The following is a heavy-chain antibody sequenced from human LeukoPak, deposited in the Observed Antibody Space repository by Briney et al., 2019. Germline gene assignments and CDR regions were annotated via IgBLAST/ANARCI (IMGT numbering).Heavy chain of an antibody. V-gene: IGHV3-21*01. Sequence: GGSLRLSCAASGFTFSSYSMNWVRQAPGKGLEWVSSISSSSSYIYYADSVKGRFTISRDNAKNSLYLQMNSLRAEDTAVYYCARDHLYSSSWYVSSPSYFDYWGQETLVTVSS. CDR3: ARDHLYSSSWYVSSPSYFDY. CDR2: ISSSSSYI. J-gene: IGHJ4*02. CDR1: GFTFSSYS. D-gene: IGHD6-13*01.